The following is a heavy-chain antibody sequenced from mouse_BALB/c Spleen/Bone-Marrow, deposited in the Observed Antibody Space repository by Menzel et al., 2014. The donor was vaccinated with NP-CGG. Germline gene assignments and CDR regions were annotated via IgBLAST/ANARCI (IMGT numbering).Heavy chain of an antibody. V-gene: IGHV3-8*02. CDR2: ISYSGST. CDR3: ARRQLGLQYYFDY. Sequence: EVKVVESGPSLVKPSQTLSLTCSVTGDSITSGYWNWIRKFPGNKLEYMGYISYSGSTYYNLSLKSRISITRDTSKNQYYLQLNSVTTEDTATYYCARRQLGLQYYFDYWGQGTTLTVSS. CDR1: GDSITSGY. D-gene: IGHD3-2*01. J-gene: IGHJ2*01.